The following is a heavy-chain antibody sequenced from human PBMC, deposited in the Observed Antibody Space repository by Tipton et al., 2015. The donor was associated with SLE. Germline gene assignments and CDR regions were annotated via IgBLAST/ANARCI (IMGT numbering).Heavy chain of an antibody. Sequence: SLRLSCAASGFTFSNHYMTWVRQAPGKGLAWVASIKADGSEKYYLGYLKGRFAISRDNAKNLVFLQISGLRAEDTAVYYCARDELSANYLYWGQGTLVTVSS. J-gene: IGHJ4*02. CDR1: GFTFSNHY. V-gene: IGHV3-7*01. CDR3: ARDELSANYLY. D-gene: IGHD2/OR15-2a*01. CDR2: IKADGSEK.